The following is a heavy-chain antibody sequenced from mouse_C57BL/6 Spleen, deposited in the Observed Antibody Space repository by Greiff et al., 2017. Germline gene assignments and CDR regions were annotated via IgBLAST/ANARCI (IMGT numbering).Heavy chain of an antibody. CDR1: GYTFTSYW. D-gene: IGHD1-1*01. J-gene: IGHJ1*03. Sequence: QVQLKQPGAELVKPGASVRLSCKASGYTFTSYWMHWVKQRPGQGLEWIGMIHPNSGSTNYNEKFKSKATLTVDKSSSTAYMQLSSLTSEDSAVYYCARGITTVVEGYFDVWGTGTTVTVSS. V-gene: IGHV1-64*01. CDR3: ARGITTVVEGYFDV. CDR2: IHPNSGST.